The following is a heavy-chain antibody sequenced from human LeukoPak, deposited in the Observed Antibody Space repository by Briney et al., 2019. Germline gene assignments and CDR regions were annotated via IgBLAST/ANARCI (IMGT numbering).Heavy chain of an antibody. J-gene: IGHJ6*02. CDR3: ARSAGSYYDSSGYPAHYYYYYGMDV. Sequence: ASVKVTCKASGYTFTSYGISWVRQAPGQGLEWMGWISAYNGNTNYAQKPQGRVTMTTDTSTSTAYMELRSLRSDDTAVYYCARSAGSYYDSSGYPAHYYYYYGMDVWGQGTTVTVSS. CDR1: GYTFTSYG. V-gene: IGHV1-18*01. D-gene: IGHD3-22*01. CDR2: ISAYNGNT.